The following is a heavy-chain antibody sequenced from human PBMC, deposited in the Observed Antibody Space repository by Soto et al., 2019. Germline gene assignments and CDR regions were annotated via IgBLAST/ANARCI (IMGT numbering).Heavy chain of an antibody. CDR3: ARVGRFGELLWDNWFDP. Sequence: GVSVEVSCNASGGTVSRYAISWVRQAPVQVLEWMGGIIPIFGTANYAQKFQGRVTITADESTGTAYMELSSLRSEDTAVYYCARVGRFGELLWDNWFDPWGQGNLVTVSA. CDR2: IIPIFGTA. D-gene: IGHD3-10*01. V-gene: IGHV1-69*13. CDR1: GGTVSRYA. J-gene: IGHJ5*02.